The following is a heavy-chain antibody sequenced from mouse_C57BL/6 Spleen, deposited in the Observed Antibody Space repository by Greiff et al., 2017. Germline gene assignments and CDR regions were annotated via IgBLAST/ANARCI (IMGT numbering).Heavy chain of an antibody. Sequence: VQLQQSGPELVKPGASVKISCKASGYSFTSYYIHWVKQRPGQGLEWIGWIYPGSGNTKYNEKFKGKATLTADTSSSTAYMQLSSLTSEDSAVYYCARGGDYGNDYWGQGTTLTVSS. CDR2: IYPGSGNT. J-gene: IGHJ2*01. CDR3: ARGGDYGNDY. D-gene: IGHD2-1*01. V-gene: IGHV1-66*01. CDR1: GYSFTSYY.